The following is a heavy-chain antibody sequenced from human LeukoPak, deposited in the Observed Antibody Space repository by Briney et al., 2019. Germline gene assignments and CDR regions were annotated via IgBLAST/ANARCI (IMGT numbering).Heavy chain of an antibody. V-gene: IGHV3-53*01. CDR3: ARGVEPLAANTLAY. CDR1: GFTVITND. D-gene: IGHD1-14*01. Sequence: GGSLRLSCAASGFTVITNDMTWVRQVPGKGLEWVSVLYSDGNTKYADSVQGRFTISRDNSKNTLYLEMNSLSPDDTAVYYCARGVEPLAANTLAYWGQGTLVTVSS. J-gene: IGHJ4*02. CDR2: LYSDGNT.